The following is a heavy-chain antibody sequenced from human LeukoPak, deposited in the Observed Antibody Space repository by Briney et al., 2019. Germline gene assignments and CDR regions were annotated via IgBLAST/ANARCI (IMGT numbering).Heavy chain of an antibody. Sequence: SVKFSCKASGGTFSSYAISWVRQAPGQGLEWMGGIIPIFGTANYAQKFQGRVTITADESTSTAYMELSSLRSEDTAVYYCARDWPYQLLKGGYYYYMDVWGKGTTVTVSS. V-gene: IGHV1-69*01. CDR3: ARDWPYQLLKGGYYYYMDV. J-gene: IGHJ6*03. D-gene: IGHD2-2*01. CDR1: GGTFSSYA. CDR2: IIPIFGTA.